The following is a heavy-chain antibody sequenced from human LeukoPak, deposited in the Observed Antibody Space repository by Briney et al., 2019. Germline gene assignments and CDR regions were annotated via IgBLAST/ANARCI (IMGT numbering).Heavy chain of an antibody. Sequence: PGGSLRLSCAASGFTFSSYGMHWVRQAPGKGLEWVAFIRYDGSNKYYADSVKGRFTISRDNSKNTLYLQMNSLRAEDTAVYYCANGYSSGWLLDYWGQGTLVTVSS. V-gene: IGHV3-30*02. CDR3: ANGYSSGWLLDY. CDR2: IRYDGSNK. CDR1: GFTFSSYG. D-gene: IGHD6-19*01. J-gene: IGHJ4*02.